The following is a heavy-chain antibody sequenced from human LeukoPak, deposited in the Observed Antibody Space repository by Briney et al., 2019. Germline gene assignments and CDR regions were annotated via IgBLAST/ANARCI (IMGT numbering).Heavy chain of an antibody. CDR3: ARFFCSGGSCYLLDY. V-gene: IGHV1-18*01. CDR1: GYTFTSYG. CDR2: ISAYNGNT. J-gene: IGHJ4*02. D-gene: IGHD2-15*01. Sequence: ASVKVSCKASGYTFTSYGISWVRQAPGQGLEWMGWISAYNGNTNYAQKLQGRVTMTTDTSTSTAYMELRSLRSDDTAVYYCARFFCSGGSCYLLDYWGQGTLVTVSS.